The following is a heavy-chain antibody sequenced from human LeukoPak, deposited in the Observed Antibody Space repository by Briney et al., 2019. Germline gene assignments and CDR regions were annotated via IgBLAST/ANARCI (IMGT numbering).Heavy chain of an antibody. D-gene: IGHD2-2*01. CDR3: ARHDQGGYYYHYVDV. Sequence: KPSETLSLTCTVSGGSISSYYWSWIRQPPGKGLEWIGYIYYSGSTYYNPSLKSRVTISVDTSKNQFSLKLSSVTAADTAVYYCARHDQGGYYYHYVDVWGKRTTVTVSS. J-gene: IGHJ6*03. CDR1: GGSISSYY. V-gene: IGHV4-59*08. CDR2: IYYSGST.